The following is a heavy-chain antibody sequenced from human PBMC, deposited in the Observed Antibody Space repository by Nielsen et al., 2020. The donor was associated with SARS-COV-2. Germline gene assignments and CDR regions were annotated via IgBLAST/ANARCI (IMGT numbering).Heavy chain of an antibody. Sequence: SETLSLTCTVSGGSISSYYWSWIRQPPGKGLEWIGYIYYSGSTNYNPSLKSRVTISVDTSKNQISLKLSSVTAADTALYYCARRLQLWLPAFDYWGQGTLVTVSS. V-gene: IGHV4-59*08. CDR3: ARRLQLWLPAFDY. D-gene: IGHD5-18*01. CDR2: IYYSGST. CDR1: GGSISSYY. J-gene: IGHJ4*02.